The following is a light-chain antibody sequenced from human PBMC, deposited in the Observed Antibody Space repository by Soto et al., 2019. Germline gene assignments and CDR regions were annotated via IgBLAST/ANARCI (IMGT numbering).Light chain of an antibody. J-gene: IGKJ1*01. Sequence: DIQMTQSPSTLSGSVGDRVTITCRASQTISSWLAWYQQKPGKAPKLPIYKASTLKSGVPSRFSGSGSGTEFTLTISSLQPDDFATYYCQHYNSYSAAFGQGTKV. V-gene: IGKV1-5*03. CDR1: QTISSW. CDR3: QHYNSYSAA. CDR2: KAS.